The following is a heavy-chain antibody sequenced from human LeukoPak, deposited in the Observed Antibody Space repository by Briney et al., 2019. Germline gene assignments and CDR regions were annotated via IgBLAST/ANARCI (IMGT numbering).Heavy chain of an antibody. D-gene: IGHD6-13*01. CDR3: ARGDRVDSSSWYNWFDP. J-gene: IGHJ5*02. CDR1: GGSLSSSCYW. CDR2: IYYSRTT. V-gene: IGHV4-39*07. Sequence: PSAALSLTSTVSGGSLSSSCYWCGRGRQPPGNGLEWSGSIYYSRTTYNNPSLKSRVTISVDTSKNQFSLKLSSVTAADTAVYYCARGDRVDSSSWYNWFDPWGQGTLVTVFS.